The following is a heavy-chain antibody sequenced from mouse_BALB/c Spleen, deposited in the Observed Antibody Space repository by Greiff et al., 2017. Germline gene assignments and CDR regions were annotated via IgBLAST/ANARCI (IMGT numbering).Heavy chain of an antibody. V-gene: IGHV7-3*02. J-gene: IGHJ4*01. Sequence: EVMLVESGGGLVQPGGSLRLSCATSGFTFTDYYMSWVRQPPGKALEWLGFIRNKANGYTTEYSASVKGRFTISRDNSQSILYLQMNTLRAEDSATYYCARDYYGSSYEGYDAMDYWGQGTSVTVSS. CDR3: ARDYYGSSYEGYDAMDY. CDR2: IRNKANGYTT. CDR1: GFTFTDYY. D-gene: IGHD1-1*01.